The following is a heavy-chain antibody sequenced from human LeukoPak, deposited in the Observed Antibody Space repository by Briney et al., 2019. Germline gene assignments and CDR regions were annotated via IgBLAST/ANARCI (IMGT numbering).Heavy chain of an antibody. Sequence: GGSLRLSCAASDFTFSSYGMNWVRQAPGKGLEWVSFVSSSSYINYADSVKGRFTISRDKAKNSLYLQMNRLRAEDTAVYYCARIGTDSWSGLYYGMDVCGQGTTVTVSS. J-gene: IGHJ6*02. CDR2: VSSSSYI. D-gene: IGHD3-3*01. V-gene: IGHV3-21*01. CDR3: ARIGTDSWSGLYYGMDV. CDR1: DFTFSSYG.